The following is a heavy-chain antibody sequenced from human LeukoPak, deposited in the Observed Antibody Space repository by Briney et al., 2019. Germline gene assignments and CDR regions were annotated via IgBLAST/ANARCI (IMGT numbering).Heavy chain of an antibody. D-gene: IGHD4-17*01. CDR1: GFTFSSYW. CDR3: ARGSSTVTTRDWFDP. CDR2: INTYGTST. Sequence: GGSLRLSCAASGFTFSSYWMHWVRQVPGKGLLWVARINTYGTSTSYGDSVEGRFTISRDNAKNTLDLEMKSLRDDDTAVYYCARGSSTVTTRDWFDPWGQGTQVTVSS. J-gene: IGHJ5*02. V-gene: IGHV3-74*03.